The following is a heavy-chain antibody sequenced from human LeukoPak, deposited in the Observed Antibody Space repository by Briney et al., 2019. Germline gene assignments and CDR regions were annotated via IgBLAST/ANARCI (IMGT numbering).Heavy chain of an antibody. CDR1: GFTFSSYA. CDR3: ARVLPGPGITTAAAFDV. Sequence: GGSLRLSCAASGFTFSSYAMSWVRQAPGKGLEWVSGISGSGGSTYYADSVKGRFTISRDVSKNTLYLQTNSLRAEDTAVYYCARVLPGPGITTAAAFDVWGQGTMVTVSS. V-gene: IGHV3-23*01. J-gene: IGHJ3*01. D-gene: IGHD6-13*01. CDR2: ISGSGGST.